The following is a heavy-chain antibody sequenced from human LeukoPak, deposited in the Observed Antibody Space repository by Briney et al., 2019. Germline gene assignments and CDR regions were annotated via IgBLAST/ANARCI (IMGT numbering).Heavy chain of an antibody. CDR2: ISSSSSTI. V-gene: IGHV3-11*04. D-gene: IGHD2-15*01. J-gene: IGHJ4*02. CDR3: ARRTGVAPR. Sequence: GGSLRLSCAASGFTFGDHYMSWIRQAPGKGLEWVSYISSSSSTIYYADSVKGRFTISRDNAKNSLYLQMNSLRAEDTAVYYCARRTGVAPRWGQGTLVTVSS. CDR1: GFTFGDHY.